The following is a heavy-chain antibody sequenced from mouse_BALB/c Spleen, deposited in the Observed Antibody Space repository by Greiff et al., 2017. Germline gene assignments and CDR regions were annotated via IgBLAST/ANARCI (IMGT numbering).Heavy chain of an antibody. CDR2: ISSGGSYT. J-gene: IGHJ2*01. V-gene: IGHV5-9-3*01. CDR1: GFTFSSYA. D-gene: IGHD2-4*01. Sequence: EVQGVESGGGLVKPGGSLKLSCAASGFTFSSYAMSWVRQTPEKRLEWVATISSGGSYTYYPDSVKGRFTISRDNAKNTLYLQMSSLRSEDTAMYYCARDDYWRKGFEYWGQGTTLTVSS. CDR3: ARDDYWRKGFEY.